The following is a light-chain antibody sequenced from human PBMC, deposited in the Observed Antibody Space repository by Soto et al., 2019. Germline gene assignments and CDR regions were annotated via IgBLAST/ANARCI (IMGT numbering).Light chain of an antibody. CDR3: CSYAGIDTYVV. Sequence: QSALTQPASVSGSPGQSITISCTGTSSDVGNYNLVSWYQQHPGKAPKFMIYEVSKRPSGVSNRFSGSKSGNTASLTISGLQAEEEADDYCCSYAGIDTYVVFGGGTKLTVL. CDR1: SSDVGNYNL. CDR2: EVS. J-gene: IGLJ2*01. V-gene: IGLV2-23*02.